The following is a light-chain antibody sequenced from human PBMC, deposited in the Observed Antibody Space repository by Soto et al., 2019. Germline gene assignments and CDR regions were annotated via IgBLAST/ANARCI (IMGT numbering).Light chain of an antibody. CDR1: SSDVGDYNY. CDR3: SSYGGSNNVV. CDR2: EVN. J-gene: IGLJ2*01. V-gene: IGLV2-8*01. Sequence: QSVLTQPPSASGSPGQSVTISCTGTSSDVGDYNYVSWYQQYPGKAPKLILYEVNSRPSGVPDRISGSKSGNTASLTVSGLQAEDEADYYCSSYGGSNNVVFGGGTKLTVL.